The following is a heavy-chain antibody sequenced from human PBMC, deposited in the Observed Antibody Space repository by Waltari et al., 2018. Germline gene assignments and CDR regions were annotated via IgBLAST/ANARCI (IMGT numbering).Heavy chain of an antibody. Sequence: QVQLVESGGGVVETGESLRLSCTVSGLDFKIYNLHWVRQTPGRGLGWVAFNCFDVRDKQYADSVRGRFIIARDNSKYTLYLDMYSLRPDDSAVYYCAREGLRPNTEDYRGNGAYDFWGRGTKVTVSS. CDR2: NCFDVRDK. CDR1: GLDFKIYN. J-gene: IGHJ3*01. CDR3: AREGLRPNTEDYRGNGAYDF. V-gene: IGHV3-30*02. D-gene: IGHD2-8*01.